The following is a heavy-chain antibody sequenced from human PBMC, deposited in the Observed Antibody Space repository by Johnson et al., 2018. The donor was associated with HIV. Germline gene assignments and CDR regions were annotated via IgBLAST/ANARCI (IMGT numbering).Heavy chain of an antibody. CDR1: GFTFSNFA. CDR2: IWYDGSNK. V-gene: IGHV3-33*08. J-gene: IGHJ3*02. Sequence: QVQLVESGGGVVRPGGSLRLSCAVSGFTFSNFAMHWVRQAPGKGLEWVAVIWYDGSNKYYADSVKGRFTISRDNSKNTLDLQMNSLRAEETAVYYCARGVGVGWYWAFDIWGQGTMVTVSS. D-gene: IGHD6-19*01. CDR3: ARGVGVGWYWAFDI.